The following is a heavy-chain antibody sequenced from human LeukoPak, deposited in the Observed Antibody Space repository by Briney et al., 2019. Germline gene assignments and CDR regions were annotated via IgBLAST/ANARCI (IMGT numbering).Heavy chain of an antibody. CDR1: GFTFSNYW. Sequence: GSLRLSCTSSGFTFSNYWMTWVRQAPGKGLGLVANINRDGSLKNYVDSVKGRFTISRDNAENSLHLQMNSLRAEDSAIYYCARDPDSSAFDCWGQGTLVTVSS. D-gene: IGHD2-2*01. V-gene: IGHV3-7*01. CDR3: ARDPDSSAFDC. CDR2: INRDGSLK. J-gene: IGHJ4*02.